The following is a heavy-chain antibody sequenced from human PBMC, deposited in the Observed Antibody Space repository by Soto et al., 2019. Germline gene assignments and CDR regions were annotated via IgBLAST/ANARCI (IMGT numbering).Heavy chain of an antibody. Sequence: QVQLKESGPGLVKPSGTLSLTCDVSGGSISSGYWWSWVRQTPGKGLEWIGEIFHSGSTNYNPSLKSRVTISVDNSKNQFSLTLNSVTAADTAVYYCATHRGNTFGPDDDWGQGNLVTVSS. CDR1: GGSISSGYW. D-gene: IGHD1-7*01. CDR2: IFHSGST. CDR3: ATHRGNTFGPDDD. J-gene: IGHJ4*02. V-gene: IGHV4-4*02.